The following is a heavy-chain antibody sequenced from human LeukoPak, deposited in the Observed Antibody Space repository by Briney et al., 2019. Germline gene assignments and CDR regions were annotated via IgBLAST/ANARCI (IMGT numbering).Heavy chain of an antibody. CDR1: GFTFNDYY. CDR2: MSSSGSTI. CDR3: ASTGSIAAAGTSGGP. J-gene: IGHJ5*02. Sequence: GGSLRLSCAASGFTFNDYYMSWIRQAPGKGLEWVSYMSSSGSTIYYADSVKGRFTISRDNAKNSLYLQMNSLRAEDTAVYYCASTGSIAAAGTSGGPWGQGTLVTVSS. D-gene: IGHD6-13*01. V-gene: IGHV3-11*04.